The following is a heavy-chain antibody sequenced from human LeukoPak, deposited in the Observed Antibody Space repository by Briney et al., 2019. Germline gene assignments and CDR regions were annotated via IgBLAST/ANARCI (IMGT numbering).Heavy chain of an antibody. CDR1: GGTFSSYA. CDR2: IIPIFGTA. Sequence: GASVKVSCKASGGTFSSYAISWVRQAPGQGLEWMGGIIPIFGTANYAQEFQGRVTITADESTSTAYMELSSLRSEDTAVYYCARDLGANWGPPRWFDPWGQGTLVSVSS. D-gene: IGHD7-27*01. CDR3: ARDLGANWGPPRWFDP. J-gene: IGHJ5*02. V-gene: IGHV1-69*13.